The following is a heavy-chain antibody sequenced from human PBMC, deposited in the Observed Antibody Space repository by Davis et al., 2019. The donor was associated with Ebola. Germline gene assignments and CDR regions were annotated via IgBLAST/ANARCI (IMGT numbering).Heavy chain of an antibody. CDR1: GFTFSSYA. CDR2: ISSSSSYI. D-gene: IGHD6-13*01. Sequence: GGSLRLSCAASGFTFSSYAMSWVRQAPGKGLEWVSSISSSSSYIYYADSVKGRFTISRDNAKNSLYLQMNSLRAEDTAVYYCARVSSSSWYGADYWGQGTLVTVSS. V-gene: IGHV3-21*04. CDR3: ARVSSSSWYGADY. J-gene: IGHJ4*02.